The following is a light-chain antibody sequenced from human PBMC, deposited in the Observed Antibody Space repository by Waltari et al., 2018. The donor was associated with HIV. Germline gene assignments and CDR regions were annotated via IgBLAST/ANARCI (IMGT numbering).Light chain of an antibody. Sequence: SYELTQPPSVSVSPGQTARITCSGDALPKQYAYWYQQKPGQAPVLVIYKARERPSGIPERFSGSSSGTTVTLTISGVQAEDEADYYCQSADSSGTYSVVFGGGTKLTVL. CDR3: QSADSSGTYSVV. V-gene: IGLV3-25*03. J-gene: IGLJ2*01. CDR1: ALPKQY. CDR2: KAR.